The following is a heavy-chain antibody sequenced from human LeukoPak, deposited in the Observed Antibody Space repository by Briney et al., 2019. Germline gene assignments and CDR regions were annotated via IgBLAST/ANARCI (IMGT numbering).Heavy chain of an antibody. J-gene: IGHJ4*02. CDR3: ARGSSTDYCSSTSCYAVDY. V-gene: IGHV1-69*06. CDR2: IIPIFGTA. CDR1: GGTFSRYA. D-gene: IGHD2-2*01. Sequence: ASVKVSCKASGGTFSRYAISWVRQAPGQGLEWMGGIIPIFGTANYAQKFQGRVTITADKSTSTAYMELSSLRSEDTAVYYCARGSSTDYCSSTSCYAVDYWGQGTLVTVSS.